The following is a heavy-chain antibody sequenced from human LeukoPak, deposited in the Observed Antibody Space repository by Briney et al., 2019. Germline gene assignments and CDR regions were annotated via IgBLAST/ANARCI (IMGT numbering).Heavy chain of an antibody. J-gene: IGHJ5*02. D-gene: IGHD7-27*01. V-gene: IGHV4-4*07. Sequence: SETLSLTCTVSGGSISSYYWSWIRQPAGKGLEWIGRIYTSGSTNYNPSLKSRVTMSVDTSKNQFSLKLSSVTAADTTVYYCARVGNAYDWFDPWGQGTLVTVSS. CDR3: ARVGNAYDWFDP. CDR1: GGSISSYY. CDR2: IYTSGST.